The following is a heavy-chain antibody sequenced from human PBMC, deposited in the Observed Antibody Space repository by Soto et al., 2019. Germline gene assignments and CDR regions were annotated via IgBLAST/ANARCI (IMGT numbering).Heavy chain of an antibody. CDR1: GGSISSYY. Sequence: SETLSLTCTVSGGSISSYYWSWIRQPPGKGLEWIGYIYCSGSTNYNPSLKSRVTISADTSKDQFSLKLSSVTAADTAVYYCAREGITIFGVVRWFDPWGQGTLVTVSS. CDR3: AREGITIFGVVRWFDP. CDR2: IYCSGST. D-gene: IGHD3-3*01. J-gene: IGHJ5*02. V-gene: IGHV4-59*12.